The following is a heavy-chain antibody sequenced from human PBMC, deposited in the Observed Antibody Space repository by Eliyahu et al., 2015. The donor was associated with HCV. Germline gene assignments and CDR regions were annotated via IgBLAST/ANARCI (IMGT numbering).Heavy chain of an antibody. Sequence: QLQLQESGPGLVKPAETLSLSCSVSGDSIGTNGVFWAWIRQPPGKGLEVIGSVYYTGRTFYTTSLQSRVTISVDMSSNQFFLTLTSVTAADTAVYYCARQVGAADSFFFFYYYIDVWGQGTAVTVSS. CDR1: GDSIGTNGVF. V-gene: IGHV4-39*01. D-gene: IGHD2-15*01. CDR2: VYYTGRT. J-gene: IGHJ6*03. CDR3: ARQVGAADSFFFFYYYIDV.